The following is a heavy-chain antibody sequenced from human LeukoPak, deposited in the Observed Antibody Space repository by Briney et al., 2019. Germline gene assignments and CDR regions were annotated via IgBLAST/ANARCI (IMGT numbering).Heavy chain of an antibody. V-gene: IGHV1-18*01. CDR2: ISAYNGNT. Sequence: GESLQISCKGSGYTFTSYGISWVRQAPGQGLEWMGWISAYNGNTNYAQKLQGRVTMTTDTSTSTAYMELRSLRSDDTAVYYCARLYCSGGSCYLGDYFDYWGQGTLVTVSS. J-gene: IGHJ4*02. CDR1: GYTFTSYG. CDR3: ARLYCSGGSCYLGDYFDY. D-gene: IGHD2-15*01.